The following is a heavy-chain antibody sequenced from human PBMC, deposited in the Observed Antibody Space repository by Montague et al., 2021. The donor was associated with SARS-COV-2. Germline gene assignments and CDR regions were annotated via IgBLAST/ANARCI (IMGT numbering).Heavy chain of an antibody. Sequence: SETLSLTCSVSGDSISRYYWSGIRQSDGKGLEWIGRIYTGGYVNYNPALQSRVSMSVDTSKSQVSLNVTSVTAADTAVYYCARAIWHLDVWGRGTLVTVSS. CDR1: GDSISRYY. V-gene: IGHV4-4*07. J-gene: IGHJ2*01. CDR2: IYTGGYV. CDR3: ARAIWHLDV.